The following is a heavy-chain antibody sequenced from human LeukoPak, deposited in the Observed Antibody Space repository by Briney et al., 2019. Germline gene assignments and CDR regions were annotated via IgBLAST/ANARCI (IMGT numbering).Heavy chain of an antibody. Sequence: SETLSLTCTVSGGSISSGGYYWSWIRQHPGKGLEWIGYIYYSGSTYYNPSLKSRVTISVDTSKNQFSLKLSSVTAADTAVYYSARWLNGYNWFDPWGQGTLVTVSS. CDR1: GGSISSGGYY. V-gene: IGHV4-31*03. CDR2: IYYSGST. J-gene: IGHJ5*02. D-gene: IGHD5-12*01. CDR3: ARWLNGYNWFDP.